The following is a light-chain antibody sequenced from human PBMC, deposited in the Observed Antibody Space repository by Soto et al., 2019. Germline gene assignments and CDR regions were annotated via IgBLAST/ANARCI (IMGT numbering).Light chain of an antibody. J-gene: IGKJ3*01. CDR1: QNINSRY. CDR3: QQYGSSPAST. Sequence: EIVLTQSPGTLSLSPGERATLSCRASQNINSRYLAWYQQKPGQAPRLLIYGTSSRATGITDRFGDSGSGTDFTPAISRLEPEEFAGYYYQQYGSSPASTFGAGTKVDIK. V-gene: IGKV3-20*01. CDR2: GTS.